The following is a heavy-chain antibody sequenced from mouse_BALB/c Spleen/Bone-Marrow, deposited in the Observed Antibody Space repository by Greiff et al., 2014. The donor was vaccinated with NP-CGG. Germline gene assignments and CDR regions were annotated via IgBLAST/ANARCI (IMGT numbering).Heavy chain of an antibody. CDR2: IDPANGNT. D-gene: IGHD1-1*01. CDR1: GFNIKDTY. J-gene: IGHJ2*01. CDR3: ARYYYGSSYFDY. Sequence: VQLQQSGAELVKPGASVKLSCTASGFNIKDTYMHWVKQRPEQGLEWIGRIDPANGNTKYDPKFQGKATITADTSSNTAYLQLSSLTSEGTAVYYFARYYYGSSYFDYWGQGTTLTVSS. V-gene: IGHV14-3*02.